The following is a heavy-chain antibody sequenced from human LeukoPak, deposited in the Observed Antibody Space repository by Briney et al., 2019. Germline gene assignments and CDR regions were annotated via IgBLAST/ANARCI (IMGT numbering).Heavy chain of an antibody. CDR3: ARRAVANYYFDY. D-gene: IGHD6-19*01. CDR2: IYSGGNT. J-gene: IGHJ4*02. CDR1: GFTFTYYN. V-gene: IGHV3-53*01. Sequence: GGSLRLSCSASGFTFTYYNMNWVRQAPGKGLEWVSVIYSGGNTYYADSVKGRFTISRDNSKNTLHLQMNSLRAEDTAVYYCARRAVANYYFDYWGQGTLVTVSS.